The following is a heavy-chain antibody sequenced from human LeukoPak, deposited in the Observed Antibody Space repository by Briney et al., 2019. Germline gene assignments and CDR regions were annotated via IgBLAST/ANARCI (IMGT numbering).Heavy chain of an antibody. CDR3: ARGHYCSGGSCYTIFDY. CDR2: IYHSGST. V-gene: IGHV4-30-2*01. Sequence: SETLSLTCAVSGGSISSGGYSWSWIRQPPGKGLEWIGYIYHSGSTFYNPSLKSRVTISVDRSKNQFSLKLSSVTAADTAVYYCARGHYCSGGSCYTIFDYWGQGTLVTVSS. CDR1: GGSISSGGYS. D-gene: IGHD2-15*01. J-gene: IGHJ4*02.